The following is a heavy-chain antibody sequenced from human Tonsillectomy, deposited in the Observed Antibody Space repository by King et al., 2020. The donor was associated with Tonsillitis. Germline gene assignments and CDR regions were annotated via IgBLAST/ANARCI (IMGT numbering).Heavy chain of an antibody. CDR1: GFTFSKYG. V-gene: IGHV3-64D*06. Sequence: VQLVESGGGLVQPGGSLRLSCSGSGFTFSKYGMHWVRQAPGEGLQFVSSMTSNGGGTYYADSVKGRFTISRDNSKNTLYLQMSSLGAEDTAVYYCVKLAGDYGRGSYRDRGQGTLVTVSS. D-gene: IGHD3-16*02. CDR3: VKLAGDYGRGSYRD. CDR2: MTSNGGGT. J-gene: IGHJ4*02.